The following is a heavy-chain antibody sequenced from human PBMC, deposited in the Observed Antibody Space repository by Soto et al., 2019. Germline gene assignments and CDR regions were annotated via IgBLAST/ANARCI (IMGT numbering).Heavy chain of an antibody. CDR3: ARGLAMEGGLWFGGIDY. J-gene: IGHJ4*02. CDR2: INAGYGNT. D-gene: IGHD3-10*01. Sequence: GASVKVSCKASGYTFSSYAMHWVRQAPGQRLEWMGWINAGYGNTKSSQKFQDRVTISRDTSASTAYMGLTSLRSEDTAVYYCARGLAMEGGLWFGGIDYWGQGTLVTVSS. CDR1: GYTFSSYA. V-gene: IGHV1-3*01.